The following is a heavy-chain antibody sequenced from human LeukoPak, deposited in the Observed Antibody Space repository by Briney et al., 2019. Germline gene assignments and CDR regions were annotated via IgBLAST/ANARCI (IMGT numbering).Heavy chain of an antibody. CDR2: INCNSDNI. J-gene: IGHJ4*02. CDR1: GFTFDDYA. D-gene: IGHD2-15*01. V-gene: IGHV3-9*01. Sequence: GRSLRLSCAASGFTFDDYAMHWVRQAPGKGLEWVSGINCNSDNIGYADSVKGRFTISRDNAKNSLYLQMNSLRAEDTALYYCAKDWAATVRGTDYWGQGTLVPVS. CDR3: AKDWAATVRGTDY.